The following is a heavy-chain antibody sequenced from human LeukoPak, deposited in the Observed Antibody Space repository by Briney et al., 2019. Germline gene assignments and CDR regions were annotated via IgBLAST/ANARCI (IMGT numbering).Heavy chain of an antibody. CDR1: GFTFSSYA. CDR2: ISGSGGST. J-gene: IGHJ6*04. CDR3: ASWAERYYYYGMDV. V-gene: IGHV3-23*01. D-gene: IGHD7-27*01. Sequence: GGSLRLSCAASGFTFSSYAMSWVRQAPGKGLEWVSAISGSGGSTYYADSVKGRFTISRDNSKNTLYLQTNSLRAEDTAVYYCASWAERYYYYGMDVWGKGTTVTVSS.